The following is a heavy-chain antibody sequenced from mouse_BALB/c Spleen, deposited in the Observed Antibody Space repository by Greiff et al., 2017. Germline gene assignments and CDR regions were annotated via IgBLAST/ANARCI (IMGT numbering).Heavy chain of an antibody. CDR1: GYSITSDYA. D-gene: IGHD2-1*01. CDR3: ARGGNYDWFAY. J-gene: IGHJ3*01. Sequence: DVKLQESGPGLVKPSQSLSLTCTVTGYSITSDYAWNWIRQFPGNKLEWMGYISYSGSTSYNPSLKSRISITRDTSKNQFFLQLNSVTTEDTATYYCARGGNYDWFAYWGQGTLVTVSA. CDR2: ISYSGST. V-gene: IGHV3-2*02.